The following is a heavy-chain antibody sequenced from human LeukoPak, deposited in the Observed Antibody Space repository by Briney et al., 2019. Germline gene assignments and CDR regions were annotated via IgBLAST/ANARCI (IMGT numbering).Heavy chain of an antibody. CDR3: ARLGSDYYYYMDV. Sequence: SETLSLTCTVSGGSISSYYWSWIRQPPGKGLEWIGYIYYSGSTNYNPSLKSRVTISVDTSKNQFSLKLSSVTAADTAMYYCARLGSDYYYYMDVWGKGTTVTISS. J-gene: IGHJ6*03. CDR2: IYYSGST. V-gene: IGHV4-59*01. CDR1: GGSISSYY. D-gene: IGHD7-27*01.